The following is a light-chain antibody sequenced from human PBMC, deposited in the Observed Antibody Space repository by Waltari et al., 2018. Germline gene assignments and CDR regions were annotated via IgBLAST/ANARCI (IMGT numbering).Light chain of an antibody. CDR1: QSVSRA. CDR2: GAS. J-gene: IGKJ1*01. CDR3: QNYVRLPAT. Sequence: EIVLTQSPGTLSLSPGERATLSCRASQSVSRALAWYQQRPGQAPRLLIYGASSRATGIPDRFSGSGSGTDFSLTISRLEPEDCAVYYCQNYVRLPATFGQGTKVEIK. V-gene: IGKV3-20*01.